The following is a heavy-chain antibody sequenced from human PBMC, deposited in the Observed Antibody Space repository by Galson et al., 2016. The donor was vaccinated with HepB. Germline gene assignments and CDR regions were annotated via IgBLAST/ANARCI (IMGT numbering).Heavy chain of an antibody. Sequence: SLRLSCAASGFTVSSDYMNWVRQAPGKGLEWVSVIYSGGTTYYADSVKGRFTISRDNSKNTVYLQVNSLRAEDTAVYYCARKGGIYSPWGYWGQGTLVTVSS. CDR1: GFTVSSDY. CDR3: ARKGGIYSPWGY. V-gene: IGHV3-53*01. D-gene: IGHD3-10*01. CDR2: IYSGGTT. J-gene: IGHJ4*02.